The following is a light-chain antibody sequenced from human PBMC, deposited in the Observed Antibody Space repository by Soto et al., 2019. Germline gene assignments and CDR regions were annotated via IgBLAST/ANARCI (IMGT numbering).Light chain of an antibody. CDR1: SGDVGRYNF. CDR3: SSYAGTNTPYV. J-gene: IGLJ1*01. Sequence: QSVLTQPPSASGSLGQSVTISCTGTSGDVGRYNFVSWYQQQPDKAPKVIINEVSKRPSGVPDRFSGSKSGDTASLTVSGLQAEDEADYYCSSYAGTNTPYVFGTGTKVTVL. CDR2: EVS. V-gene: IGLV2-8*01.